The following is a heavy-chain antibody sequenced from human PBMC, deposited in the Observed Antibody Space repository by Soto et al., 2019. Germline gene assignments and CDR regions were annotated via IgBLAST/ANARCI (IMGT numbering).Heavy chain of an antibody. CDR3: ATHSGYDIFAFDY. V-gene: IGHV3-30*03. CDR2: ISYDGSNK. D-gene: IGHD5-12*01. Sequence: GGSLRLSCAASGFTFSSYGMHWVRQAPGKGLEWVAVISYDGSNKYYADSVKGRFTISRDNSKNTLYLQMNSLRAEDTAVYYCATHSGYDIFAFDYWGQGTLVTVS. J-gene: IGHJ4*02. CDR1: GFTFSSYG.